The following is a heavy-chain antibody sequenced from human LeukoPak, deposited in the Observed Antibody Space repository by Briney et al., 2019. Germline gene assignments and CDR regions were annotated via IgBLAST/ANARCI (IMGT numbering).Heavy chain of an antibody. J-gene: IGHJ4*02. CDR1: GGTFSSYA. CDR2: IIPILGIA. CDR3: ARVGTTRYFDY. V-gene: IGHV1-69*04. Sequence: SVKVSCKASGGTFSSYAISWVRQAPGQGLEWMGRIIPILGIADYAQKFQGRVTITADKSTSTAYMELSSLRSEDTAVYYCARVGTTRYFDYWGQGTLVTVSS. D-gene: IGHD1-1*01.